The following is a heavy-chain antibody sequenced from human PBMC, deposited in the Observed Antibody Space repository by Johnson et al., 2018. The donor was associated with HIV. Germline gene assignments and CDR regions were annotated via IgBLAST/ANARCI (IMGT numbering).Heavy chain of an antibody. CDR2: ISYDGTKL. J-gene: IGHJ3*02. CDR1: GLSFNSYV. Sequence: QVQLVESGGGVVQPRRSLRLSCVASGLSFNSYVMHWVRQAPGKGLQWVAVISYDGTKLHYTDSVKGRFTISRDNSKNTFYLQMNSLRAEDTALYYCAKGMGYDRGAFDIWGQGTMVTVSS. CDR3: AKGMGYDRGAFDI. D-gene: IGHD3-22*01. V-gene: IGHV3-30*04.